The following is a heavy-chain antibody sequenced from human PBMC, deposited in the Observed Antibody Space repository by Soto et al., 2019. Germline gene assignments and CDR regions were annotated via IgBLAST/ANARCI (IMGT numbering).Heavy chain of an antibody. V-gene: IGHV3-23*01. CDR1: GFTFNTNA. D-gene: IGHD6-25*01. CDR2: ISGTGSRT. J-gene: IGHJ6*02. Sequence: PGGSLRLSCAASGFTFNTNAMSWVRQAPGKGLEWVSSISGTGSRTYYADSVKGRFTIARDNSKNTVSLQMNNLRAEDTGLYYCTKDTGYLSMDAWGQGTTVTAP. CDR3: TKDTGYLSMDA.